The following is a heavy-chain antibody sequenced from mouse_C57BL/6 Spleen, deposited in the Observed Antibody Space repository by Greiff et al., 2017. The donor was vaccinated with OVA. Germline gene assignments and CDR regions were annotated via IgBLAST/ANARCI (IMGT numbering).Heavy chain of an antibody. D-gene: IGHD1-1*01. CDR3: ARGTTVVATDY. CDR2: INPGSGGT. Sequence: QVQLQQSGAELVRPGTSVKVSCKASGYAFPNYLLEWVKQRPGQGLEWIGVINPGSGGTNYNEKFKGKATLTADKSSSTAYMQLSSLTSEDSAVYFCARGTTVVATDYWGQGTTLTVSS. V-gene: IGHV1-54*01. J-gene: IGHJ2*01. CDR1: GYAFPNYL.